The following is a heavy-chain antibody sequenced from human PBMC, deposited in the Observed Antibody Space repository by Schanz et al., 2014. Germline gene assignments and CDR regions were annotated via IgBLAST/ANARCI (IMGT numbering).Heavy chain of an antibody. D-gene: IGHD3-9*01. Sequence: EVQLLESGGGLVQPGGSLRLSCAASGFTFSSYAMSWVRQAPGKGLEWVSALSGSGGSTYYADSVKGRFTISRDNSKNTLYLQMNSLRAEDTAVYDCAKQIHDDILTVTRNWGQGTLVTVSS. J-gene: IGHJ4*02. CDR2: LSGSGGST. CDR1: GFTFSSYA. V-gene: IGHV3-23*01. CDR3: AKQIHDDILTVTRN.